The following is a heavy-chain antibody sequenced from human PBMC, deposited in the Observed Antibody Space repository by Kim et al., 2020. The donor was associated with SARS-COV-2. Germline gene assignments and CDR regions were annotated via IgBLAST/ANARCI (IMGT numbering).Heavy chain of an antibody. Sequence: SETLSLTCTVSGDSISSGGYYWSWIRQHPGKGLEWIGYIYYSGSTYYNPSLKSRVTISLDTSKNQFSLKLNSVTAADTAVYYCARRRPGWGDFDYWGQGTLVTVSS. D-gene: IGHD3-16*01. V-gene: IGHV4-31*03. CDR2: IYYSGST. J-gene: IGHJ4*02. CDR3: ARRRPGWGDFDY. CDR1: GDSISSGGYY.